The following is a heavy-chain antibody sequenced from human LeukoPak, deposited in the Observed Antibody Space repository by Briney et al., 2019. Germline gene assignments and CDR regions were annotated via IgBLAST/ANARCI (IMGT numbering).Heavy chain of an antibody. Sequence: GGSLRLSCAASGFSFRNAWMSWVRQAPGKGLEWVGRIKTKIDGETTDYAAPVKGRFTISRDDSRNTLDLQMNSLKTEDTALYYCTTERWDSGRHLYYFDYWGQGTLVTVSS. CDR2: IKTKIDGETT. V-gene: IGHV3-15*01. CDR1: GFSFRNAW. D-gene: IGHD6-13*01. J-gene: IGHJ4*02. CDR3: TTERWDSGRHLYYFDY.